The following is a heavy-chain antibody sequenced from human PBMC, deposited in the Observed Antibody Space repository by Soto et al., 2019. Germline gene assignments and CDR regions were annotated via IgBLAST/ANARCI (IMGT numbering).Heavy chain of an antibody. Sequence: QVQLVQSGAEVKKPGASVKVSCKASGYTFTSYGISWVRQAPGQGLEWMGWISAYNGNTNYAQKLQGRVTRTTDTSTSTAYMELRSLRSDDTAVYYCARDVYWGSSWYGSYYFDYWGQGTLVTVSS. CDR1: GYTFTSYG. J-gene: IGHJ4*02. CDR3: ARDVYWGSSWYGSYYFDY. V-gene: IGHV1-18*04. D-gene: IGHD6-13*01. CDR2: ISAYNGNT.